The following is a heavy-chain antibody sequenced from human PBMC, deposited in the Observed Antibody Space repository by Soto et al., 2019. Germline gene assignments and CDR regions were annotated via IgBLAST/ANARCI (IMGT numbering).Heavy chain of an antibody. D-gene: IGHD3-9*01. CDR2: IYYSGST. CDR3: ARGSILIGYVDY. CDR1: GGSISSYY. Sequence: QVQLQESGPGLVKPSETLSLTCTVSGGSISSYYCSWIRQPPGKGLEWIGYIYYSGSTNYNPSLKSRVTISVDTSKNQFSLKLSSVTAADTAVYYCARGSILIGYVDYWGQGTLVTVSS. V-gene: IGHV4-59*01. J-gene: IGHJ4*02.